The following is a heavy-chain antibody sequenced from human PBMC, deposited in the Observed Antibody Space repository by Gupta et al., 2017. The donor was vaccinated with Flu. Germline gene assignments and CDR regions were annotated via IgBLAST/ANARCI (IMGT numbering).Heavy chain of an antibody. J-gene: IGHJ5*02. CDR2: IKSKTDGGTT. Sequence: EVQLVESGGGLVKPGGSLRLSCAASGFTFSNAWMSWVRQAPGKGLEWVGRIKSKTDGGTTDYAAPVKGRFTISRDDSKNTLYLQMNSLKTEDTAVYYCTTATGVTTNPFDPWGQGTLVTVSS. CDR1: GFTFSNAW. CDR3: TTATGVTTNPFDP. V-gene: IGHV3-15*01. D-gene: IGHD4-17*01.